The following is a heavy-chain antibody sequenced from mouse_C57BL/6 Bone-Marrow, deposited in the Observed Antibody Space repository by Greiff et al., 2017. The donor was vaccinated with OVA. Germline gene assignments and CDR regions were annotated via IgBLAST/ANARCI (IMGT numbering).Heavy chain of an antibody. Sequence: VQLQQSGAELVRPGASVKLSCTASGFNIKDDYMHWVKQRPEQGLEWIGWIDPENGDTEYASKFQGKATITADTSSNTAYLQLSSLTSEDTAVYYCTMTTEVADYWGQGTTLTVSS. CDR1: GFNIKDDY. J-gene: IGHJ2*01. CDR2: IDPENGDT. V-gene: IGHV14-4*01. D-gene: IGHD1-1*01. CDR3: TMTTEVADY.